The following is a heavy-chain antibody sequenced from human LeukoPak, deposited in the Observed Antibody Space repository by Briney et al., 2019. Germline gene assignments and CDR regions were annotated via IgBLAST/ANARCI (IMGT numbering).Heavy chain of an antibody. CDR2: INHSGST. V-gene: IGHV4-34*01. CDR3: ASVPRTYDYVWGSYRYPRSGYFDY. Sequence: SETLSLTCAVYGGSFSGYYWSWIRQPPGKGLEWIGEINHSGSTNYNPSLKSRVTISVDTSKNQFSLKLSSVTAADTAVYYCASVPRTYDYVWGSYRYPRSGYFDYWGQGTLVTVSS. D-gene: IGHD3-16*02. J-gene: IGHJ4*02. CDR1: GGSFSGYY.